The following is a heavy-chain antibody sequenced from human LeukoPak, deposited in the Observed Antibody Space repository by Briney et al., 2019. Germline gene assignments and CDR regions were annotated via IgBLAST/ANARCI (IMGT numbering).Heavy chain of an antibody. D-gene: IGHD3-22*01. J-gene: IGHJ3*02. CDR3: ARQNYYDSSGYSLAAFDI. V-gene: IGHV1-24*01. Sequence: GASVKVSCKVSGYTLTELSMHWVRQAPGKGLEWMGGFDPEDGETIYAQKFQGRVTMTEDTSTDTAYMELSSLRSEDTAVYYCARQNYYDSSGYSLAAFDIWGQGTMVTVSS. CDR2: FDPEDGET. CDR1: GYTLTELS.